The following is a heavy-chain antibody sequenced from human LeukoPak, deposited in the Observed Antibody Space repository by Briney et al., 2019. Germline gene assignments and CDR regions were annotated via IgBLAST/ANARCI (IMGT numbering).Heavy chain of an antibody. CDR1: GFTFSSYS. CDR2: ISSSSSYI. V-gene: IGHV3-21*01. Sequence: GGSLRLSWAASGFTFSSYSMNWVRQAPGKGLEWVSSISSSSSYIYYADSVKGRFTISRDNAKNSLYLQMNSLRAEDTAVYYCARSHGYSSSYFDYWGQGTLVTVSS. D-gene: IGHD6-13*01. CDR3: ARSHGYSSSYFDY. J-gene: IGHJ4*02.